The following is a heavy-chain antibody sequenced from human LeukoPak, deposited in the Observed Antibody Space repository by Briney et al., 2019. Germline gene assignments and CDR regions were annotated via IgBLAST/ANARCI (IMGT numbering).Heavy chain of an antibody. D-gene: IGHD3-10*01. CDR1: GFTFNNYG. Sequence: TGGSLRLSCAASGFTFNNYGMHWVRQAPGKGLEWVALIWYDGTNKYYGDSVKGRFTISRDNFKNTLYLQMNSLRAEDTAVYYCARGRFGELSVATFDIWGQGTMVTVSS. CDR3: ARGRFGELSVATFDI. J-gene: IGHJ3*02. V-gene: IGHV3-33*01. CDR2: IWYDGTNK.